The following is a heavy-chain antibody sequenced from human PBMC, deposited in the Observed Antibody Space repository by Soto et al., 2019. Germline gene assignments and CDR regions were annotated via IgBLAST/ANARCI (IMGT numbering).Heavy chain of an antibody. CDR1: GFTFSSYG. V-gene: IGHV3-23*01. CDR3: AKNEGYSSGWYLD. Sequence: EVQQLESGGGLVQPGGSLRLSCAASGFTFSSYGMSWVRQAPGKGLEWVSAISGSGDSTYNADSVKGRFTISRDNSKNTLYLQMNSLRAEDTAVYYCAKNEGYSSGWYLDWGQGTLVTVSS. J-gene: IGHJ4*02. D-gene: IGHD6-19*01. CDR2: ISGSGDST.